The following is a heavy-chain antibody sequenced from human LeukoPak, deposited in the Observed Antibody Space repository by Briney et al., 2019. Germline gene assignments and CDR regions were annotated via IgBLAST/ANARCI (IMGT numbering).Heavy chain of an antibody. CDR2: INPNSGGT. D-gene: IGHD3-10*01. J-gene: IGHJ4*02. V-gene: IGHV1-2*02. Sequence: ASVKVSCKASGYTFTGYYMHWVRQAPGQGLEWMGWINPNSGGTNYAQKFQGRVTMTRDTSFSTAYMELSRLRSDDTAVYYCAMGYYGSGSYYSAFGGFDYWGQGTLVTVSS. CDR1: GYTFTGYY. CDR3: AMGYYGSGSYYSAFGGFDY.